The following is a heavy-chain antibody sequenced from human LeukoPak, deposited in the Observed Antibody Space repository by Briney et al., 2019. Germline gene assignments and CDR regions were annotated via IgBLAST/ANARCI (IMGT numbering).Heavy chain of an antibody. V-gene: IGHV5-51*01. Sequence: GESLKISCKGSGYSFTSYWIGWVRQMPGKGLEWMGIIYPGDSDTRYSPSFQGQVTISADKSISTAYLQWSSLKASDTAMYYCARLQYYYDGSGYIAYFDYWGQGTLVTVSS. CDR3: ARLQYYYDGSGYIAYFDY. CDR1: GYSFTSYW. CDR2: IYPGDSDT. J-gene: IGHJ4*02. D-gene: IGHD3-22*01.